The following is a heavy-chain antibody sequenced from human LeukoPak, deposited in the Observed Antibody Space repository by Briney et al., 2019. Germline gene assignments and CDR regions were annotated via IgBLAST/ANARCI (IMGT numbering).Heavy chain of an antibody. CDR3: ARVARYDSSGYYPY. V-gene: IGHV4-31*03. J-gene: IGHJ4*02. Sequence: PSETLSLTCTVSGGSISSGGYYWSWIRQHPGKGLEWIGYIYYSGSTYYNPSLKSRVTISVDTSKNQFSLKLSSVTAADTAVYYCARVARYDSSGYYPYWGQGTLVTVSS. D-gene: IGHD3-22*01. CDR2: IYYSGST. CDR1: GGSISSGGYY.